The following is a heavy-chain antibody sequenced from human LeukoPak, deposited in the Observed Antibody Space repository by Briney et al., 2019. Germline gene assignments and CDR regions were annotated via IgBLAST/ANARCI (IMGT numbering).Heavy chain of an antibody. CDR3: ARVELRITIFGVVITPFDY. D-gene: IGHD3-3*01. V-gene: IGHV1-18*01. CDR1: GYTFTSYG. Sequence: ASVKVSCKASGYTFTSYGISWVRQAPGQGLEWMGWISAYNGNTNYAQKLQGRVTMTTDTSTSTAYMELRSLRSDDTAVYYCARVELRITIFGVVITPFDYWGQGTLVTVSS. J-gene: IGHJ4*02. CDR2: ISAYNGNT.